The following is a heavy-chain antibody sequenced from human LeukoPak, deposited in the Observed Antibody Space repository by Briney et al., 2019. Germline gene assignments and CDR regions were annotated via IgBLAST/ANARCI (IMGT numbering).Heavy chain of an antibody. Sequence: ASVKVSCKASGYTFTSYDINWVRQATGQGLEWMGIINPSGGSTSYAQKFQGRVTMTRDTSTSTVYMELSSLRSEDTAVYYCARDRIAVAGYYFDYWGQGTLVTVSS. CDR3: ARDRIAVAGYYFDY. CDR1: GYTFTSYD. V-gene: IGHV1-46*01. D-gene: IGHD6-19*01. CDR2: INPSGGST. J-gene: IGHJ4*02.